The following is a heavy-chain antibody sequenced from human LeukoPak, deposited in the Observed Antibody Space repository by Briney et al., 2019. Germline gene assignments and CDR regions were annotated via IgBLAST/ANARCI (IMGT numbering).Heavy chain of an antibody. CDR3: ARNGLEDVRHSSNWYVVYKYNGMDV. V-gene: IGHV1-18*01. J-gene: IGHJ6*02. Sequence: SSLNVSHKPSRYTFSPYGVILVRQAPGHRREGIGWISGYRCQTNYVQKLQDRLTLTRDTCTTTVYMELTSLIYNDTDVYFCARNGLEDVRHSSNWYVVYKYNGMDVWGQGTTVIVSS. CDR1: RYTFSPYG. D-gene: IGHD6-13*01. CDR2: ISGYRCQT.